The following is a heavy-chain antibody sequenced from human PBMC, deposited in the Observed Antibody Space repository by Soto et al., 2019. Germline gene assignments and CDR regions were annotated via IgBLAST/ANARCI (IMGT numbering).Heavy chain of an antibody. CDR1: GFSLTTSGVG. J-gene: IGHJ4*02. Sequence: ESGPTLVNPTQTLTLTCSFSGFSLTTSGVGVAWIRQPPGKALEWLALIYWNDDKRYNPSLKNRPTITKDTSKNQVVLTLTNMEPVDTATYVCALRLGSRVSFDYWSQGSLVTV. V-gene: IGHV2-5*01. CDR3: ALRLGSRVSFDY. D-gene: IGHD3-16*01. CDR2: IYWNDDK.